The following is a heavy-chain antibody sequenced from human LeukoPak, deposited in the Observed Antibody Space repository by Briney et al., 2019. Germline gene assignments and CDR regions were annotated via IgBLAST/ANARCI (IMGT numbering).Heavy chain of an antibody. CDR2: IYHSGST. D-gene: IGHD6-13*01. J-gene: IGHJ4*02. Sequence: PSETLSLTCTVSGGSISSGDYYWSWIRQPPGRGLEWIGYIYHSGSTYYNPSLKSRVTISVDRSKNQFSLKLSSVTAADTAVYYCAGRTQAAGDYWGQGTLVTVSS. CDR3: AGRTQAAGDY. V-gene: IGHV4-30-2*01. CDR1: GGSISSGDYY.